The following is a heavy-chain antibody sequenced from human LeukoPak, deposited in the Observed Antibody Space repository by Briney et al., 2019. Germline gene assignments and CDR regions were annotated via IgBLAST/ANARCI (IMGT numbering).Heavy chain of an antibody. CDR3: TRKGLPDY. CDR2: IKQDGSQT. CDR1: GFTFSDYW. Sequence: GGSLRLSCAASGFTFSDYWMAWVRQAPGKGLEWMANIKQDGSQTYYVDSVKGRFTISRDNAKNSLHLQMNSLRAEDTALYYRTRKGLPDYWGQGTLVTVSS. J-gene: IGHJ4*02. V-gene: IGHV3-7*01.